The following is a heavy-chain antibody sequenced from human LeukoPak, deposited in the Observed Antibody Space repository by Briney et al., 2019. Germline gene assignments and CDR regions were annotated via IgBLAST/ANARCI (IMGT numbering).Heavy chain of an antibody. CDR2: ISSSGSTI. CDR1: GFTFSSYW. D-gene: IGHD3-10*02. Sequence: GGSLRLSCAASGFTFSSYWMSWVRQAPGKGLEWVSYISSSGSTIYYADSVKGRSTISRDNAKNSLYLQMNSLRAEDTAVYYCAELGITMIGGVWGKGTTVTISS. V-gene: IGHV3-48*04. CDR3: AELGITMIGGV. J-gene: IGHJ6*04.